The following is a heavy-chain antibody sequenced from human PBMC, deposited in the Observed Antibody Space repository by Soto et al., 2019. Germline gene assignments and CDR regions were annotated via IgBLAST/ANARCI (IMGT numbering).Heavy chain of an antibody. D-gene: IGHD6-13*01. CDR2: IKQDGSEK. J-gene: IGHJ4*02. V-gene: IGHV3-7*03. CDR3: ARDRGIAAAGDY. CDR1: GFTFSSYW. Sequence: GESLKISCAASGFTFSSYWMSWVRQAPGKGLEWVANIKQDGSEKYYVDSVKGRFTISRDNAKNSLYLQMNSLRAEDTAVYYCARDRGIAAAGDYWGQGTLVTVSS.